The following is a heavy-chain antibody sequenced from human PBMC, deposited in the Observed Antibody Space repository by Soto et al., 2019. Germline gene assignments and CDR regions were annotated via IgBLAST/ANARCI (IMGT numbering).Heavy chain of an antibody. V-gene: IGHV3-23*01. Sequence: EVQLLESGGGLVQPGGSLRLSCAASGFTFSSYAMSWVRQAPGKGLEWVSAISGRGGSTYYADSVKGRFTISRDNSKNTLYLQMNSLRAEDTAVYYCAKRKRSIAAAGYGMDVWGQGTTVTVSS. J-gene: IGHJ6*02. CDR3: AKRKRSIAAAGYGMDV. D-gene: IGHD6-13*01. CDR2: ISGRGGST. CDR1: GFTFSSYA.